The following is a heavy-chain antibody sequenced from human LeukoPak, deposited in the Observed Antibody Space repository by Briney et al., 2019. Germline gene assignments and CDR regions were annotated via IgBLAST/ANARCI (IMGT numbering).Heavy chain of an antibody. CDR2: INPNSGGT. CDR3: ATDIVVVPAATTVDY. Sequence: ASVKVSCKASGYTFTGYYTHWVRQAPGQGLEWMGWINPNSGGTNYAQKFQGRVTMTRDTSISTAYMELSRLRSDDTAVYYCATDIVVVPAATTVDYWGQGTLVTVSS. D-gene: IGHD2-2*01. V-gene: IGHV1-2*02. J-gene: IGHJ4*02. CDR1: GYTFTGYY.